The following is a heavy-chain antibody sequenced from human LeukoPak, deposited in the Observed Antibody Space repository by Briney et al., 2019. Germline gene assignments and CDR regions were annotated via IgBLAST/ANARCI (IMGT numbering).Heavy chain of an antibody. CDR1: GYTFTSYG. CDR2: ISAYNGNT. J-gene: IGHJ4*02. Sequence: ASVKVSCKASGYTFTSYGISWVRQAPGQGLEWMGWISAYNGNTNYAQKLQGRVTMTTDTSTSTAYMKLRSLRSDDTVVYYCARWELPSGTLPWWGQGTLVTVSS. V-gene: IGHV1-18*01. D-gene: IGHD1-26*01. CDR3: ARWELPSGTLPW.